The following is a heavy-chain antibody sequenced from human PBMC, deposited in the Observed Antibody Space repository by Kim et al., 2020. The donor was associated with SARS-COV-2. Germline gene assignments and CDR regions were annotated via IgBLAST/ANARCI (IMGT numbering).Heavy chain of an antibody. D-gene: IGHD5-18*01. CDR2: INHSGST. V-gene: IGHV4-34*01. CDR1: GGSFSGYY. J-gene: IGHJ6*02. Sequence: SETLSLTCAVYGGSFSGYYWSWIRQPPGKGMEWIGEINHSGSTNYNPSLKSRVTISVDTSKNQFSLKLSSVTAADTAVYYCARVDTAMVGDYYYYYGMDVWGQGTTVTVSS. CDR3: ARVDTAMVGDYYYYYGMDV.